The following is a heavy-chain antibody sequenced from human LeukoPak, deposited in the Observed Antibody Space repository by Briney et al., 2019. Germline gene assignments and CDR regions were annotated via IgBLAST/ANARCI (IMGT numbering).Heavy chain of an antibody. J-gene: IGHJ4*02. V-gene: IGHV3-23*01. CDR3: AKLFASGTYNNFFHY. CDR1: GFTFSSYG. D-gene: IGHD3-10*01. CDR2: ITATSSST. Sequence: GGSLRRSCAASGFTFSSYGMSWVRQAPGKGLEWVSAITATSSSTHDADSVQGRFTISRDNSKNTLYLQMNSLRPEDTAIYYCAKLFASGTYNNFFHYWGQGTLVTVFS.